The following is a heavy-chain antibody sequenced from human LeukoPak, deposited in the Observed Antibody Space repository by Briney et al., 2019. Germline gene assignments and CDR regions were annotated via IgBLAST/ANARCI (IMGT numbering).Heavy chain of an antibody. Sequence: PGRSLRLSCAASRFTFSSESIHWVPQAPGKGLGWVLVISYDVSKKYSADSAKGRSTISRDNSKSTLYLQMNILTTEDTPLYHCAKEYHRVHDAFDTWGVGTMVTVSS. CDR2: ISYDVSKK. CDR3: AKEYHRVHDAFDT. CDR1: RFTFSSES. V-gene: IGHV3-30*18. J-gene: IGHJ3*02. D-gene: IGHD2-2*01.